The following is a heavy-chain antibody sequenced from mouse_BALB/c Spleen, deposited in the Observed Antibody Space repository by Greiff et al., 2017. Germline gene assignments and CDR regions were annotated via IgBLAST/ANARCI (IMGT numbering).Heavy chain of an antibody. D-gene: IGHD2-4*01. CDR2: INPSSGYT. CDR3: ARSGDYDLWWYFDV. Sequence: VQLQQSAAELARPGASVKMSCKASGYTFTSYTMHWVKQRPGQGLEWIGYINPSSGYTEYNQKFKDKTTLTADKSSSTAYMQLSSLTSEDSAVYYCARSGDYDLWWYFDVWGAGTTVTVSS. CDR1: GYTFTSYT. V-gene: IGHV1-4*02. J-gene: IGHJ1*01.